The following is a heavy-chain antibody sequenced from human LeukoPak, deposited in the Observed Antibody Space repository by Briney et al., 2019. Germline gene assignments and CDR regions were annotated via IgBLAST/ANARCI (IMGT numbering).Heavy chain of an antibody. CDR2: IKQDESVK. V-gene: IGHV3-7*01. D-gene: IGHD2-21*02. J-gene: IGHJ4*02. CDR3: ARDWVGSDTEHWSY. Sequence: GGSLRLSCAASGFTFSSYWMSWVRQAPGKGLEWLANIKQDESVKHYVDSVKGRFTISRDNVKNSLYLEMNGLRAEDTAVYYCARDWVGSDTEHWSYWGQGTLVTVSS. CDR1: GFTFSSYW.